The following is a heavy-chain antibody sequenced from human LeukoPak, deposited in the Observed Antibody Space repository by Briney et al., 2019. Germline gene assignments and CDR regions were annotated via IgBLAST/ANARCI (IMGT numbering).Heavy chain of an antibody. CDR2: IYLGDSDT. CDR3: ARLGVYVAPYAFDI. Sequence: GGSLKISCKGSGYSFISYWIAWVRQLPGKGLEWMGIIYLGDSDTRYSPSFQGQVTISADKSISTAYLQWSSLKASDTAMYYCARLGVYVAPYAFDIWGQGTMVTVSS. CDR1: GYSFISYW. V-gene: IGHV5-51*01. J-gene: IGHJ3*02. D-gene: IGHD2-8*01.